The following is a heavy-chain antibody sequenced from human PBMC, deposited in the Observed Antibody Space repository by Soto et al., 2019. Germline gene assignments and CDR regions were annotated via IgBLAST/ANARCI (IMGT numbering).Heavy chain of an antibody. V-gene: IGHV1-69*01. CDR1: GGTFRKFA. CDR3: ATGATGDFGDFDL. J-gene: IGHJ2*01. CDR2: VVPMFRTP. D-gene: IGHD7-27*01. Sequence: QVQLVQSGAEVKKPGSSVKVSCKVSGGTFRKFAVSWVRQAPGQGLEWMGGVVPMFRTPNYAQKFQGRVTITADESTSTAYIELRSLRSEDTAVYYCATGATGDFGDFDLWGRGTLVTVSS.